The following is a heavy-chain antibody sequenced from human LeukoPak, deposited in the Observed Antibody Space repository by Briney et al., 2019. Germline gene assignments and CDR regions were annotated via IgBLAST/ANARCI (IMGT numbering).Heavy chain of an antibody. V-gene: IGHV3-11*04. Sequence: GGSLRLSCAASGFAFSDYYMSWIRQAPGKGLEWVSYISSSGSTIYYADSVKGRFTISRDNAKNSLYLQMNSLRAEDTAVYYCARDRGELLWFGELSRDYGMDVWGQGTTVTVSS. D-gene: IGHD3-10*01. CDR1: GFAFSDYY. J-gene: IGHJ6*02. CDR2: ISSSGSTI. CDR3: ARDRGELLWFGELSRDYGMDV.